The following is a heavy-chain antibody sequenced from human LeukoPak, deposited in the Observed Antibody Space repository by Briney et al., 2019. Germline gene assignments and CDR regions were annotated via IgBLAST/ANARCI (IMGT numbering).Heavy chain of an antibody. Sequence: PGGTLRLSCAASGFTFSSYGMSWVRQAPGKGLEWVSGISNSGGSTYYADSVKGRFTISRDNSKDTLYLQMNSLRAEDTAVYYCAKDNFAVRGTTDYWGQGTLVTVSS. J-gene: IGHJ4*02. CDR3: AKDNFAVRGTTDY. D-gene: IGHD3-10*01. V-gene: IGHV3-23*01. CDR1: GFTFSSYG. CDR2: ISNSGGST.